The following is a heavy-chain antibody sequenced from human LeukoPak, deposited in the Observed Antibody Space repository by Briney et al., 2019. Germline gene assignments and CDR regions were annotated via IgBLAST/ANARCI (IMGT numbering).Heavy chain of an antibody. D-gene: IGHD5-24*01. CDR3: ARRYMATSAEDFDY. Sequence: GALRLSFSASGFTFDGFGMSWGRQAPGKGLGLGGNINQDGSEKYYVDSVKGRFTISRDNAKNSLYLQMNSLRAGDAAIYYCARRYMATSAEDFDYWGQGTLVTVSS. CDR1: GFTFDGFG. CDR2: INQDGSEK. V-gene: IGHV3-7*01. J-gene: IGHJ4*02.